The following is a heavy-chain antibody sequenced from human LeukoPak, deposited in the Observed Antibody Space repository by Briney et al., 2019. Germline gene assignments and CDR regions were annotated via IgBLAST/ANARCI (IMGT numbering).Heavy chain of an antibody. CDR1: GGTFSSYA. CDR2: IIPIFGTA. V-gene: IGHV1-69*13. J-gene: IGHJ6*02. D-gene: IGHD2-15*01. CDR3: ARGRIVVVVAATQYYYYGMDV. Sequence: GASVKVSCKASGGTFSSYAISWVRQAPGQGLEWMGGIIPIFGTANYAQKFQGRVTITADESTSTAYMELSSLRSEDTAVYNCARGRIVVVVAATQYYYYGMDVWGQGTTVTVSS.